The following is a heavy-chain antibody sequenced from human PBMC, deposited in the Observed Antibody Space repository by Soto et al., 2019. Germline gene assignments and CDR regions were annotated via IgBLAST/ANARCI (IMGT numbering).Heavy chain of an antibody. J-gene: IGHJ4*02. Sequence: GGSLRLSCSASGFTFSSYAMHWVRQAPGKGLEYVSAISSNGGSTYYADSVKGRFTISRDNSKNTLYLQMSSLRAEDTAVYYCVQGYSYGYPYFDYWGQGTLVTVSS. CDR1: GFTFSSYA. CDR2: ISSNGGST. CDR3: VQGYSYGYPYFDY. D-gene: IGHD5-18*01. V-gene: IGHV3-64D*08.